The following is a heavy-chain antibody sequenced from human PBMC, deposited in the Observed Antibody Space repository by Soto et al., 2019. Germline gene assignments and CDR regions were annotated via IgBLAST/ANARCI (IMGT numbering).Heavy chain of an antibody. D-gene: IGHD1-1*01. V-gene: IGHV1-8*01. Sequence: ASVKVSCKASGYTFTSYDINWVRQAPGQGLEWMGWMNPSSGNTAYAQQFQGRVTMTRDTSVSTAYMELSSLRSEDTAVYYCARVAGVAPSYWNYYMEGWGKGTTVTVSS. CDR2: MNPSSGNT. CDR1: GYTFTSYD. CDR3: ARVAGVAPSYWNYYMEG. J-gene: IGHJ6*03.